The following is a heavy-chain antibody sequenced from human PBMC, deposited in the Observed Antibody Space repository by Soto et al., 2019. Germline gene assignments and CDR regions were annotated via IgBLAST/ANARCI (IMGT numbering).Heavy chain of an antibody. CDR1: GFTFSSYA. D-gene: IGHD6-19*01. Sequence: GGSLRLSCAASGFTFSSYAMSWVRQAPGKGLEWVSAISGSGGSTYYADSVKGRFTISRDNSENTLYLQMNSLRAEDTAVYYCAKDSRMRSSGWYSAFDIWGQGTMVTVSS. CDR2: ISGSGGST. V-gene: IGHV3-23*01. CDR3: AKDSRMRSSGWYSAFDI. J-gene: IGHJ3*02.